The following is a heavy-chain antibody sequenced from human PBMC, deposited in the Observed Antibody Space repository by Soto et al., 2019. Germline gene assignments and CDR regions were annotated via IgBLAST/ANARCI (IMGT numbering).Heavy chain of an antibody. J-gene: IGHJ4*02. V-gene: IGHV4-4*02. D-gene: IGHD5-18*01. CDR3: ARLAPFSRGYSYGYGPFDY. CDR1: GGSIRSSNW. CDR2: IYHSGST. Sequence: PSETLSLTCAFSGGSIRSSNWWIWVRQPPGKGLEWIGEIYHSGSTNYNPSLKSRVTISVDKSKNQFSLKLSSVTAADTAVYYCARLAPFSRGYSYGYGPFDYWGQGTLVTVSS.